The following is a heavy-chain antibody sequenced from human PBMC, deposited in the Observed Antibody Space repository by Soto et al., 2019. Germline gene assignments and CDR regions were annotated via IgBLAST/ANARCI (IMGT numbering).Heavy chain of an antibody. D-gene: IGHD4-17*01. J-gene: IGHJ3*02. V-gene: IGHV3-33*01. CDR2: IWYDGSNK. CDR3: ARDLSGDYGALDT. CDR1: GFTFSSYG. Sequence: GGSLRLSCAASGFTFSSYGMHWARQGPGKGLELVAVIWYDGSNKVYADSVKGRFTISKDNSKNTLYLQMNSLRAEDTAVYYCARDLSGDYGALDTWGKGTMVTVSS.